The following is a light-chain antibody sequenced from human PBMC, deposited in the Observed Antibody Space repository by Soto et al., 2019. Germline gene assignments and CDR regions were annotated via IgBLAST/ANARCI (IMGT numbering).Light chain of an antibody. V-gene: IGKV1-9*01. CDR2: AAS. CDR3: LQLHSYPLT. CDR1: QGIGTY. Sequence: IQLTQSPSSLSASVGDRVTITCRASQGIGTYLAWYQETPGRAPKLLIYAASTLESGVPSRFSGSGSGTDFTLTISSLQPEDFATHYCLQLHSYPLTFGGGTKVEIK. J-gene: IGKJ4*01.